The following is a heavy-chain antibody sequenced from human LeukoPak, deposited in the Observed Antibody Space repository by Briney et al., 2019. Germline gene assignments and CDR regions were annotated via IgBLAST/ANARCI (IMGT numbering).Heavy chain of an antibody. Sequence: ASVLVSCKTSGYTFTANYIHWVRQAPGQGLEWMGWINPNSGGTNYAQTFQGRVTMTGETSISTAYMDLSSLRFDDTAIYYCARGVSSTYYFFDYWGQGTLVTVSS. V-gene: IGHV1-2*02. J-gene: IGHJ4*02. CDR3: ARGVSSTYYFFDY. CDR1: GYTFTANY. CDR2: INPNSGGT. D-gene: IGHD6-13*01.